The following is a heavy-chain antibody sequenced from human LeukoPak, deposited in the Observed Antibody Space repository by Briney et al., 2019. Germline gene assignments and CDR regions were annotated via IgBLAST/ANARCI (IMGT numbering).Heavy chain of an antibody. V-gene: IGHV1-46*01. CDR2: INPSFNPGVDVT. CDR3: ARAWGSIAGYYFDY. CDR1: GYTFSSYH. Sequence: ASAKVSCKASGYTFSSYHIHWVRQAPGQGLEWMGKINPSFNPGVDVTSYAQKFQGRVTMTRDISTNTVYMELSSLTSEDTAMYYGARAWGSIAGYYFDYWDQGTLVTVSS. D-gene: IGHD6-13*01. J-gene: IGHJ4*02.